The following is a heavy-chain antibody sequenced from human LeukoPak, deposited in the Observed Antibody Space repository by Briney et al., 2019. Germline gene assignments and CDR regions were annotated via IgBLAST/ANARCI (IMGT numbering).Heavy chain of an antibody. J-gene: IGHJ4*02. D-gene: IGHD3-9*01. CDR3: AREGGSILTGYDY. V-gene: IGHV1-18*01. CDR1: GYTFTSYG. Sequence: ASVKVSCKASGYTFTSYGISWVRQPPGQGLEWMGWISAYNGNTNYAQKLQGRVTMTTDTSPSTADMELRSLRSDDTAVYYCAREGGSILTGYDYWGQGTLVTVSS. CDR2: ISAYNGNT.